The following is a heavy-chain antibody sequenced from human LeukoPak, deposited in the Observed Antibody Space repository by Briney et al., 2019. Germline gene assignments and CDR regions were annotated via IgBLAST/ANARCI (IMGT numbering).Heavy chain of an antibody. J-gene: IGHJ5*02. CDR1: GGSISSGGYY. Sequence: PSQTLSLTCTVSGGSISSGGYYWSWIRQHPGKGLEWIGYIYYTGTTYYNPSLKSRVTISVDTSKNQFSLKLSSVTAADTAVYYCARGDGGNSGEYWFDPWGQGTLVTVSS. V-gene: IGHV4-31*03. CDR2: IYYTGTT. CDR3: ARGDGGNSGEYWFDP. D-gene: IGHD4-23*01.